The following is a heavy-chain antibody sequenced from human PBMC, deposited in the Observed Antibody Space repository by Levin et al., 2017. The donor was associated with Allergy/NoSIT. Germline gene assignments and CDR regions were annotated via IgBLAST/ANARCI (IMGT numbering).Heavy chain of an antibody. CDR3: ARGRVGTDL. CDR2: ISYYGDKK. CDR1: GFTFSSYL. Sequence: GGSLRLSCEGSGFTFSSYLMHWVRQAPGKGLEWVAAISYYGDKKHYADSVKGRFTISRDNSKGVLYLELTDVKIDDSATYYCARGRVGTDLWGQGTRVTVSA. D-gene: IGHD3/OR15-3a*01. V-gene: IGHV3-30*03. J-gene: IGHJ4*02.